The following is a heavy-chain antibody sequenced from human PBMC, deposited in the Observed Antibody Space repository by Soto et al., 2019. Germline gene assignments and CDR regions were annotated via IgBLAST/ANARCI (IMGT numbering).Heavy chain of an antibody. J-gene: IGHJ6*02. CDR3: IQSRCGGDCLQSYASHYYYGMDV. CDR2: IYWDDDK. Sequence: QITLKASGPTLVKPTQTLTLTCTFSGFSLSTSGVGVGWIRQPPGKALEWLALIYWDDDKRYSPSLRSRLTINKDTSKSQVVLTMTNMDPVDTATYYCIQSRCGGDCLQSYASHYYYGMDVWGQGTTVTVSS. D-gene: IGHD2-21*02. CDR1: GFSLSTSGVG. V-gene: IGHV2-5*02.